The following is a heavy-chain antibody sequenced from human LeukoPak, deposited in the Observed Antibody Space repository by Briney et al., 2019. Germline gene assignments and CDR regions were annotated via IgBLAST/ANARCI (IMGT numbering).Heavy chain of an antibody. J-gene: IGHJ3*02. CDR1: GFTFSSYW. Sequence: GGPLRLSCAASGFTFSSYWMSWVRQAPGKGLEWVANIKQDGSEKYYVDSVKGRFTISRDNAKNSLYLQMNSLRAEDTAVYYCARDSASMLRFLEWSPNAFDIWGQGTMVTVSS. V-gene: IGHV3-7*03. CDR3: ARDSASMLRFLEWSPNAFDI. CDR2: IKQDGSEK. D-gene: IGHD3-3*01.